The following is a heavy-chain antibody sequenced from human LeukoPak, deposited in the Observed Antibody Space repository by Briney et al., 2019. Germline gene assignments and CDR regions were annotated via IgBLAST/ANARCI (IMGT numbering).Heavy chain of an antibody. J-gene: IGHJ5*02. CDR1: GGSISSGDYY. D-gene: IGHD2-21*02. Sequence: SETLSLTCTVSGGSISSGDYYWSWIRQPPGKGLEWIGYIYYSGSTYYNPSLKSRVTISVDTSKDQFSLKLSSVTAADTAVYYCARVYCGGDCYTLPWGQGTLVTVSS. CDR3: ARVYCGGDCYTLP. CDR2: IYYSGST. V-gene: IGHV4-30-4*01.